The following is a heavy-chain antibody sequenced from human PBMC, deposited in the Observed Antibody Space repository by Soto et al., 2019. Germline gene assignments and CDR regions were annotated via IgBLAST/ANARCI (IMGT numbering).Heavy chain of an antibody. CDR1: GGSMSSYY. J-gene: IGHJ4*02. V-gene: IGHV4-59*12. D-gene: IGHD5-12*01. CDR2: IHYGGST. Sequence: SETLSLTCTVFGGSMSSYYWTWIRQPPGKGLEWIGFIHYGGSTLYNPSLKSRLIISVDTSMNHFSLQLSSVTAADTAVYYCARDSLALFDSWGQGTLVTVSS. CDR3: ARDSLALFDS.